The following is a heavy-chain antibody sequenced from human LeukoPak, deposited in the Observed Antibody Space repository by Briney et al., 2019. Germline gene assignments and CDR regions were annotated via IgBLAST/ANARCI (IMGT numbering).Heavy chain of an antibody. CDR3: ARAAVAARWFDP. D-gene: IGHD6-19*01. V-gene: IGHV4-38-2*02. J-gene: IGHJ5*02. CDR2: IYHSGST. Sequence: SETLSLTCTVSGYSISSGYYWGWIRQPPGKGLEWIGSIYHSGSTYYNPSLKSRVTISADTSKNQFSLKLRSVTAADTAVYYCARAAVAARWFDPWGQGTLVTVSS. CDR1: GYSISSGYY.